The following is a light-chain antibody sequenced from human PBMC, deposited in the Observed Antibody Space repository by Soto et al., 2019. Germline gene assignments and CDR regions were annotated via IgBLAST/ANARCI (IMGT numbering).Light chain of an antibody. CDR1: SSDVGGRDF. V-gene: IGLV2-14*03. Sequence: QSALTQVASVSGSPGQSITISCTGTSSDVGGRDFVSWYQQHPGKAPKLIIYNVNYRPSGVSDRFSGSKSGNTASLTISGLQADDEANYYCSSYTNTTTVVFGGGTKLTVL. CDR2: NVN. J-gene: IGLJ3*02. CDR3: SSYTNTTTVV.